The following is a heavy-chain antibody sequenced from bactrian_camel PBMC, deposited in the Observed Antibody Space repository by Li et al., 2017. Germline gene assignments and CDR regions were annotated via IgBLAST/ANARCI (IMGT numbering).Heavy chain of an antibody. Sequence: HVQLVESGGGSVQAGGSLRLSCKVSGHSRGSNCVGWYRLPPGRAPAEREGIAAIRRDGGETWYAASVKGRFTISKDNARNTLYLQMNNLEPEDTATYYCAAAISDLPVDVVATLGHRSFSFWGPGTQVTVS. CDR2: IRRDGGET. CDR1: GHSRGSNC. D-gene: IGHD2*01. J-gene: IGHJ6*01. CDR3: AAAISDLPVDVVATLGHRSFSF. V-gene: IGHV3S45*01.